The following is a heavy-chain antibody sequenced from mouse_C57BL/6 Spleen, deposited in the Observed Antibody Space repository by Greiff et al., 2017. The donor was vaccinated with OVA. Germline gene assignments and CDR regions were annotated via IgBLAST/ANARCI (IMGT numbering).Heavy chain of an antibody. V-gene: IGHV1-52*01. CDR2: IHPSDSET. CDR3: ARWDEYDDGFAY. CDR1: GYTFTSYW. J-gene: IGHJ3*01. D-gene: IGHD2-4*01. Sequence: QVQLQQPGAELVRPGSSVKLSCKASGYTFTSYWMHWVKQRPIQGLEWIGDIHPSDSETHYNQKFKDKATLTVDKSSSTAYMQRSSLTSEDAAVYDCARWDEYDDGFAYWGQGTLVTVSA.